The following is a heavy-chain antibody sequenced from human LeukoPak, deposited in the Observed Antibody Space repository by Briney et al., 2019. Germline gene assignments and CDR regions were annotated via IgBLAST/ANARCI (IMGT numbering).Heavy chain of an antibody. J-gene: IGHJ6*03. V-gene: IGHV5-51*01. CDR1: GSSFTSYW. CDR3: ARYRGYCSSTSCYTGWGYYYYYYMDV. D-gene: IGHD2-2*02. CDR2: IYPGDSDT. Sequence: GASLQISCKGSGSSFTSYWIGWVRPLPGEGLEWMGIIYPGDSDTRYSPSFQGQVTISADKSISPAYLQWSSLKASDTAMYYCARYRGYCSSTSCYTGWGYYYYYYMDVWGKGTTVTVSS.